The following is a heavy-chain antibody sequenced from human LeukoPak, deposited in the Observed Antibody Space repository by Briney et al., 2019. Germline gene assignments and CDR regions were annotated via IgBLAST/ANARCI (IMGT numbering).Heavy chain of an antibody. CDR2: INQDGSAR. J-gene: IGHJ4*02. Sequence: GGSLRLSCAASGFTFSSYWMIWVRQAPGKGLEWVANINQDGSARYSVGSVKGRFTISRDNAKNSLYLQMNSLRAEDTAVYYCASKQGDYWGQGTLVTVSS. CDR1: GFTFSSYW. CDR3: ASKQGDY. V-gene: IGHV3-7*01.